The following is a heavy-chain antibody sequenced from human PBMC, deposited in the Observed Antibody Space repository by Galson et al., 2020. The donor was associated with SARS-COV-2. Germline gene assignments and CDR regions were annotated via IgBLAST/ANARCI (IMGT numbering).Heavy chain of an antibody. CDR2: MNPKSGNT. J-gene: IGHJ5*02. CDR1: GYTFTNYD. D-gene: IGHD5-18*01. CDR3: ARVWERGFSYGNWFDP. V-gene: IGHV1-8*01. Sequence: ASVTVSCKASGYTFTNYDINWVRQATGQGLEWMGWMNPKSGNTGYVQKFQGRVTMTRSTSIDTAYMELSSLTSEDTAVYYCARVWERGFSYGNWFDPWGQGTLVTVSS.